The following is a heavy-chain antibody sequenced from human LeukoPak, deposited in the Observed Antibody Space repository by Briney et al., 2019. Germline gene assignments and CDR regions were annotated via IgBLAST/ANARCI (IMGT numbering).Heavy chain of an antibody. D-gene: IGHD3-16*01. CDR1: GDSITSRAYY. J-gene: IGHJ6*04. Sequence: PSETLSLTCTVSGDSITSRAYYWSWIRQHPGTGLEWIGYIYHSGSTYYNPSLMTRVTMSVDTSKNQFSLKLTSVTAADTAVYYCARDLFVGGLDVWGKGTTVTDSS. CDR3: ARDLFVGGLDV. V-gene: IGHV4-31*03. CDR2: IYHSGST.